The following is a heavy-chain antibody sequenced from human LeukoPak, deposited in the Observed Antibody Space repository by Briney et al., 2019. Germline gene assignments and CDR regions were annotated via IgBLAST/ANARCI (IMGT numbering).Heavy chain of an antibody. CDR2: INPNSGGT. CDR3: ARDINSVYGTTWEETDY. J-gene: IGHJ4*02. Sequence: AASVKVSCRASGYTFTGYYMHWVRQAPGQGLEWMGWINPNSGGTNYAQKFQGRVTMTRDTSISTAYMELSRLRSDDTAVYYCARDINSVYGTTWEETDYWGQGTLVTVSS. CDR1: GYTFTGYY. D-gene: IGHD1-1*01. V-gene: IGHV1-2*02.